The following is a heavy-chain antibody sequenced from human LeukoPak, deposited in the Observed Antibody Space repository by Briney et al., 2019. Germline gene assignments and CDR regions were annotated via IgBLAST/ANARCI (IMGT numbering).Heavy chain of an antibody. J-gene: IGHJ6*03. CDR1: GYFISNSYY. CDR2: FHLSGNT. D-gene: IGHD1-26*01. Sequence: SETLSLTCTVSGYFISNSYYWGWIRQPPGKGLEWIGSFHLSGNTDYNPSLKSRVTISVDTSKNQFSLKLSSVTAADTAVYYCARDPGYSGTYKNSYYYYYYMDVWGKGTTVTVSS. CDR3: ARDPGYSGTYKNSYYYYYYMDV. V-gene: IGHV4-38-2*02.